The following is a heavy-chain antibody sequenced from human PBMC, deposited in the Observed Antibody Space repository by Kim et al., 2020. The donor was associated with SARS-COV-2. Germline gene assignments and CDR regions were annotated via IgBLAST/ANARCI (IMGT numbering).Heavy chain of an antibody. Sequence: ASVKVSCRASGYTFTSYGLTWVRQAPGQGLEWMGWISGYNGDTSYAQKVQGRVTVTTDTSTDTSYMELRSLRSDDTAVYYCARKGRQQPLDYWGQGTLVTVSS. CDR3: ARKGRQQPLDY. V-gene: IGHV1-18*01. CDR2: ISGYNGDT. CDR1: GYTFTSYG. D-gene: IGHD1-1*01. J-gene: IGHJ4*02.